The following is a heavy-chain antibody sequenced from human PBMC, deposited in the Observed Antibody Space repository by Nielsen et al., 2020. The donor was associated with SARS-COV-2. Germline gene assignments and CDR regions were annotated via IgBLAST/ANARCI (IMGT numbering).Heavy chain of an antibody. CDR2: IIPILGIA. Sequence: KVSCKASGGTFSSYAISWVRQAPGQGLEWMGRIIPILGIANYAQKFQGRVTITADKSTSTAYMELSSLRSEDTAVYYCARGYSYGYVIGYFDYWGQGTLVTVSS. CDR3: ARGYSYGYVIGYFDY. V-gene: IGHV1-69*04. J-gene: IGHJ4*02. CDR1: GGTFSSYA. D-gene: IGHD5-18*01.